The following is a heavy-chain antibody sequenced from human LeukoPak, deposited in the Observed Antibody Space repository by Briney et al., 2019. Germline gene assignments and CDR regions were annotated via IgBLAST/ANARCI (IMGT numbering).Heavy chain of an antibody. Sequence: GASVKVPCKASGYTFTSYDINWVRQATGQGLEWMGWTNPNSGNTGYAQKFQGRVTMTRNTSISTAYMELSSLRSEDTAVYYCARLDILTGYSSDYWGQGTLVTVSS. D-gene: IGHD3-9*01. J-gene: IGHJ4*02. V-gene: IGHV1-8*01. CDR1: GYTFTSYD. CDR2: TNPNSGNT. CDR3: ARLDILTGYSSDY.